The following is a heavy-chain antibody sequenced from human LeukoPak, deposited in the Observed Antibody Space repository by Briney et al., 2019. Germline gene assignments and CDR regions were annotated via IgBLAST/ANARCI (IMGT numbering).Heavy chain of an antibody. V-gene: IGHV3-23*01. CDR2: ICGSDGSR. CDR3: AKGGSPSCYSSSGY. Sequence: GGSLRLSCAASGLTFSDYHMSWIRQAPGKGLEWVSAICGSDGSRYYADSVKGRFTISRDNSKNTLYLQMNSLRGEDTAVYYCAKGGSPSCYSSSGYWGQGTLVTVSS. CDR1: GLTFSDYH. J-gene: IGHJ4*02. D-gene: IGHD2-2*01.